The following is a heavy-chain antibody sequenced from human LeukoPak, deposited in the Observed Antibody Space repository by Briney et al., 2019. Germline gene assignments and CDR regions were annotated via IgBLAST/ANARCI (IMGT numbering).Heavy chain of an antibody. Sequence: GGSLRLSCAASGFTFSRYSMNWVRQAPGKGLEWVSSISSSSSYIYYADSVKGRFTISRDNAKNSLYLQMNSLRAEDTAVYYCATGAPGSSGWYYVYWGQGTLVTVSS. CDR2: ISSSSSYI. CDR3: ATGAPGSSGWYYVY. J-gene: IGHJ4*02. V-gene: IGHV3-21*01. D-gene: IGHD6-19*01. CDR1: GFTFSRYS.